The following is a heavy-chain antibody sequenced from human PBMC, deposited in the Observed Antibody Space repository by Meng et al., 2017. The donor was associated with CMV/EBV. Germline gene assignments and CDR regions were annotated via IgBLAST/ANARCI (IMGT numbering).Heavy chain of an antibody. J-gene: IGHJ4*02. CDR3: ARVVIVPITDYFDY. CDR2: IYNDRRT. D-gene: IGHD2/OR15-2a*01. Sequence: TIRTDKVRWDGQTPGKEPEWVSIIYNDRRTYYANSVKGQFTISRDNARNTLYLQMSSLRVDDTAVYYCARVVIVPITDYFDYWGQGTLVTVSS. CDR1: TIRTDK. V-gene: IGHV3-53*01.